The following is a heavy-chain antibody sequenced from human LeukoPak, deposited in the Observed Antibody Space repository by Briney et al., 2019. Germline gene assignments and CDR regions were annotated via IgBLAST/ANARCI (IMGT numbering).Heavy chain of an antibody. J-gene: IGHJ4*02. Sequence: PRGCLRLSCAASGFTLSSYSMNWVRPAPGKGLEWVSAISGGGGRTYYADSVKGRFTISSDSSKNTLYLQMNSLRAEDTAVYYCAKSGSGNYYDRFDYWGQGTLITVSS. D-gene: IGHD3-10*01. V-gene: IGHV3-23*01. CDR1: GFTLSSYS. CDR3: AKSGSGNYYDRFDY. CDR2: ISGGGGRT.